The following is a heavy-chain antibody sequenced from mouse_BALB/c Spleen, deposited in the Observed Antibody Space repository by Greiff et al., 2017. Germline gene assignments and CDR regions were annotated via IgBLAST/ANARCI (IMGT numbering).Heavy chain of an antibody. CDR1: GFSLTSYG. CDR2: IWAGGST. D-gene: IGHD2-3*01. V-gene: IGHV2-9*02. CDR3: ARGGGYSLYYAMDY. Sequence: VQLQQSGPGLVAPSQSLSITCTVSGFSLTSYGVHWVRQPPGKGLEWLGVIWAGGSTNYNSALMSRLSISKDNSKSQVFLKMNSLQTDDTAMYYCARGGGYSLYYAMDYWGQGTSVTVSS. J-gene: IGHJ4*01.